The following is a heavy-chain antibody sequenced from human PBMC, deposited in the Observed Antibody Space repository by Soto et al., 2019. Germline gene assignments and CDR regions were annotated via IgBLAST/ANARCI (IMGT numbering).Heavy chain of an antibody. J-gene: IGHJ5*02. CDR1: GGTFNSYT. CDR3: ARGVAAAGPWYNWFDP. Sequence: QVQLVQSGAEVKKPGSSVKVSCRASGGTFNSYTLSWVRQAPGQGFEWLGRFIPVLGVTNYAQKFQGRVILAAAKSRCTAYMELNNSTSEDTAVYYCARGVAAAGPWYNWFDPWGQGTLVTVSS. D-gene: IGHD6-13*01. CDR2: FIPVLGVT. V-gene: IGHV1-69*02.